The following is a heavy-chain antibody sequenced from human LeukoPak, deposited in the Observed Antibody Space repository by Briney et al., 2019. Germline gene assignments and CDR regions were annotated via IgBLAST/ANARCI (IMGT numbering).Heavy chain of an antibody. CDR3: TRGHRYSTGWYYFDY. CDR2: IYSGGST. V-gene: IGHV3-53*01. Sequence: PGGSLRLSCAASGFTVRTNYMSWVRQAPGKGLEWVSVIYSGGSTYYADSVKGRFTISRDNSKNTLYLQMNSLRAEDTAMYYCTRGHRYSTGWYYFDYWGQGTLVTVSS. D-gene: IGHD6-19*01. CDR1: GFTVRTNY. J-gene: IGHJ4*02.